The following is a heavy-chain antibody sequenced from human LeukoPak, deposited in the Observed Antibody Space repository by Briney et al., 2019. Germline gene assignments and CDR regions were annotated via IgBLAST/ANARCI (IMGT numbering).Heavy chain of an antibody. V-gene: IGHV3-33*01. CDR2: IWYDGDNK. Sequence: PGGSLRLSCAASGFTFDSYGMHRVRQAPDKGLEWVAVIWYDGDNKYYADSVKGRFTISRDNSKNTLYVQMNSLRAEDTAVYYCARDARIQHYYFDYWGQGTLVTVSS. J-gene: IGHJ4*02. CDR3: ARDARIQHYYFDY. D-gene: IGHD5-18*01. CDR1: GFTFDSYG.